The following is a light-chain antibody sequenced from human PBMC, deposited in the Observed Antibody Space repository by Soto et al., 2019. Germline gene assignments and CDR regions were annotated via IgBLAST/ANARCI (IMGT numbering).Light chain of an antibody. CDR3: QQYASSPT. J-gene: IGKJ4*01. CDR2: GAS. CDR1: QSVSSSY. V-gene: IGKV3-20*01. Sequence: EIVLTQSPGTLSFSPGERATLSCRASQSVSSSYLAWYQQKPGQAPRLLIYGASSRATGIPDRFSGSGSGTDFTLTISRLEPEDFAVYYCQQYASSPTFGGGTKVDIK.